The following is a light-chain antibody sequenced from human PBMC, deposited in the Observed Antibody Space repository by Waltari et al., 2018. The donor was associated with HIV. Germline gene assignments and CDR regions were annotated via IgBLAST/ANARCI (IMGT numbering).Light chain of an antibody. CDR1: SGHSSYI. J-gene: IGLJ3*02. CDR2: VERSGSY. CDR3: ETWDSNTWV. V-gene: IGLV4-60*03. Sequence: QPVLTQSSSASASLGSSVKLTCTLRSGHSSYIIAWHQQQPGKAPRYLMKVERSGSYDKGGVLPDLFSGASSVPDRYLTISTLQSEDEADYYCETWDSNTWVFGGGTKLTVL.